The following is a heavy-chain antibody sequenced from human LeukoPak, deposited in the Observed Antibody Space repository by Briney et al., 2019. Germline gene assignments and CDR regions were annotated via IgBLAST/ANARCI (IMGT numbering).Heavy chain of an antibody. CDR2: IYENGGTT. CDR3: AKDFRIGYSAHFDY. J-gene: IGHJ4*02. D-gene: IGHD2-21*01. Sequence: GGSLRLSCVGSGFTFRSHAMSWVRQAPEKGLEFVSGIYENGGTTKYADSVKGRFSISRDNSKNTLYLQMDSLRGEDTAVYYCAKDFRIGYSAHFDYWGQGALVTVSS. V-gene: IGHV3-23*01. CDR1: GFTFRSHA.